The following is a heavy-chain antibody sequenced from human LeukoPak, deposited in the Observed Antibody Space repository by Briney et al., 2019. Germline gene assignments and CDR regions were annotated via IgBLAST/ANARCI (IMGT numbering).Heavy chain of an antibody. CDR3: ARLREIPVFGVVTKSTSYFDY. V-gene: IGHV3-7*01. Sequence: TGGSLRLSCAASGFTFTNYWVSWVRQAPGKGLELVANIKQDRSEKYYVDSVKGRFTISRDNAKNSLYLQMNSLRAEDTAVYYCARLREIPVFGVVTKSTSYFDYWGQGTLVTVSS. CDR2: IKQDRSEK. CDR1: GFTFTNYW. J-gene: IGHJ4*02. D-gene: IGHD3-3*01.